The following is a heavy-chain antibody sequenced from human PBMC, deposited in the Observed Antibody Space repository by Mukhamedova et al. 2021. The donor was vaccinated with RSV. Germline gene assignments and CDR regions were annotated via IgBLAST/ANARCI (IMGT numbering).Heavy chain of an antibody. CDR3: ARAGGSSYFDY. Sequence: TISVDTSKNQFSLKLSSVTAADTAVYYCARAGGSSYFDYWGQGTLVAVSS. D-gene: IGHD1-26*01. V-gene: IGHV4-34*01. J-gene: IGHJ4*02.